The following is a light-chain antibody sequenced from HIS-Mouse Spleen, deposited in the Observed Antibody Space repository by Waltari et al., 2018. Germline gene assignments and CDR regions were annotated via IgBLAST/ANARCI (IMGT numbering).Light chain of an antibody. CDR2: EDR. Sequence: SYELTQPPPVSVPPGQTARIPRPGDALPQKFPYWYQQKSGQAPVLVIYEDRKRPSGIPERFSGSSSGTMATLTISGAQVEDEADYYCYSTDSSGNHRVFGGGTKLTVL. V-gene: IGLV3-10*01. CDR1: ALPQKF. CDR3: YSTDSSGNHRV. J-gene: IGLJ2*01.